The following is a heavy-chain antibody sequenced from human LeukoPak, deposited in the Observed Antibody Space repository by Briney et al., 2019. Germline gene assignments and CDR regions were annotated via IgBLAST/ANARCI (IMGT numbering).Heavy chain of an antibody. CDR2: IDANGAGT. CDR3: AKDQSYYNWFDL. D-gene: IGHD3-10*01. CDR1: GFTFSSYA. Sequence: PGGSLRLSCAASGFTFSSYAMTWVRQAPGKGLEWVSSIDANGAGTFYADSVKGRFSTSRDNAKNTLGLQMHSLTAEDTAVYYCAKDQSYYNWFDLWGQGTLVTVSS. V-gene: IGHV3-23*01. J-gene: IGHJ5*02.